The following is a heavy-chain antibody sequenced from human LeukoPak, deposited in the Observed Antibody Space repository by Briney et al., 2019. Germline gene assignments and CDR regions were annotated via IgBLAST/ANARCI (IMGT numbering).Heavy chain of an antibody. V-gene: IGHV1-2*02. CDR2: LNPKTGGT. J-gene: IGHJ4*02. CDR1: GFTFSDYY. Sequence: ASVKVSCKASGFTFSDYYMHWVRQAPGQGLEWMGWLNPKTGGTNYAQKFQGRVTMTRDTSITTAYMELSRLTSDDTAPYYCARDRYGSGSLVDYWGQGTLVTVSS. D-gene: IGHD3-10*01. CDR3: ARDRYGSGSLVDY.